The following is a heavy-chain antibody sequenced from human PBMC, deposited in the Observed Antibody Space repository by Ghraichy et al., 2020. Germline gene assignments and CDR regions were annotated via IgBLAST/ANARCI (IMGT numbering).Heavy chain of an antibody. CDR1: GFTFSSYW. CDR2: ISTDGTNT. V-gene: IGHV3-74*01. D-gene: IGHD1-26*01. Sequence: GGSLRLSCAASGFTFSSYWMHWVRQAPGKGLEWVSSISTDGTNTDYADSVKGRFTTSRDNSKNTVYLQMNSLTVEDTAVYYCGRAGYYRIDYWGQGTLASVSS. CDR3: GRAGYYRIDY. J-gene: IGHJ4*02.